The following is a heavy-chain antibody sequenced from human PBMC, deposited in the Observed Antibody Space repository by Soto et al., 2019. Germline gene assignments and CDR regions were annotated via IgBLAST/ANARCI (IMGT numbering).Heavy chain of an antibody. CDR1: GFTFSSYG. D-gene: IGHD5-12*01. J-gene: IGHJ4*02. V-gene: IGHV3-30*18. CDR3: AKAPYSGYEIDY. CDR2: ISYDGSNK. Sequence: QVQLVESGGGVVQPGRSLRLSCAASGFTFSSYGMHWVRQAPGKGLEWVAVISYDGSNKNYADSVKGRFTISRDNSKNTLYLQMNSLRAEDTAVYYCAKAPYSGYEIDYWGQGTLVTVSS.